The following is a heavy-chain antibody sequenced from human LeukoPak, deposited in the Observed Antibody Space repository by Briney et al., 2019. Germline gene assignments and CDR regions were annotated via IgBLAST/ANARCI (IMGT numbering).Heavy chain of an antibody. CDR3: ARGIYSYSSPFDY. D-gene: IGHD2/OR15-2a*01. Sequence: GASVRVSCKASGYTFIVYYMHWVRQAPGQGLEWMGWINPNSGGTNYTQKFHARLTMTRHRTISTVYMELSSLGSDDTAVYYCARGIYSYSSPFDYWGQGTLVTVSS. CDR1: GYTFIVYY. J-gene: IGHJ4*02. CDR2: INPNSGGT. V-gene: IGHV1-2*02.